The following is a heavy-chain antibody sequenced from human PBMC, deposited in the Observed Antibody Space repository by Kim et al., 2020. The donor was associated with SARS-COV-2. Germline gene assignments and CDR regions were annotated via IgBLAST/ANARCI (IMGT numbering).Heavy chain of an antibody. Sequence: DRFTNSRDNSKNTLYLQMNSLRAEDTAVYYCAKDRQTYYYDSSGYYFDYWGQGTLVTVSS. J-gene: IGHJ4*02. V-gene: IGHV3-23*01. CDR3: AKDRQTYYYDSSGYYFDY. D-gene: IGHD3-22*01.